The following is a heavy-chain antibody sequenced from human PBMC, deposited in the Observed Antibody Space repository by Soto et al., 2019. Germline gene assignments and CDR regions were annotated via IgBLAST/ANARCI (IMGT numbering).Heavy chain of an antibody. CDR1: GGTFSSYA. CDR3: ARGYSGYDQIAFDY. J-gene: IGHJ4*02. V-gene: IGHV1-69*13. CDR2: IIPIFGTA. Sequence: GASVKVSCKASGGTFSSYAISWVRQAPGQGLEWMGGIIPIFGTANYAQKFQGRVTITADESTGTAYMELSSLRSEDTAVYYCARGYSGYDQIAFDYWGQGTLVTVSS. D-gene: IGHD5-12*01.